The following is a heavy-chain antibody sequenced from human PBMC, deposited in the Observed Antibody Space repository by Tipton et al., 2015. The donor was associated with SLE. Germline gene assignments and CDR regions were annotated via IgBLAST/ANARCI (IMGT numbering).Heavy chain of an antibody. V-gene: IGHV4-38-2*02. J-gene: IGHJ4*02. Sequence: TLSLTCNVSGYSISSGLYWGWIRQPPGKGLEWIGSMYHSGSTYYKPSLKSRLTISVDTSKNQFSLKLSSVTAADTAVYYCARVRVDYDSSGDDYWGQGTLVTVSS. CDR2: MYHSGST. CDR1: GYSISSGLY. D-gene: IGHD3-22*01. CDR3: ARVRVDYDSSGDDY.